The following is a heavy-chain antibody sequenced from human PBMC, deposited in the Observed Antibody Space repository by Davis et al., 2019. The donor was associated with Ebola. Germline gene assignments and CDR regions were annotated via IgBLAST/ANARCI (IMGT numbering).Heavy chain of an antibody. CDR1: GFTFSSYS. CDR2: ISSSSSTI. CDR3: ERDFPLVREGIYYYYDYGMDV. Sequence: GESLKISCAASGFTFSSYSMNWVRQAPGKGLEWVSYISSSSSTIYYADSVKGRFTISRDNAKNSLYLQMNSLRDEDTAVYYCERDFPLVREGIYYYYDYGMDVWGQGTTVTVSS. D-gene: IGHD3-10*01. V-gene: IGHV3-48*02. J-gene: IGHJ6*02.